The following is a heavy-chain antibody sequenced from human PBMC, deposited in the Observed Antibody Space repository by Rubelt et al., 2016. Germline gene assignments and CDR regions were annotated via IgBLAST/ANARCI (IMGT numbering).Heavy chain of an antibody. CDR3: ARPTGTLDY. CDR1: GYSFTTYW. V-gene: IGHV5-51*01. D-gene: IGHD1-1*01. CDR2: IYPGDSDI. Sequence: EVQLVQSGAEVRKPGESLKISCKGSGYSFTTYWIDWVRQMPGKGLEWMGIIYPGDSDIRYCPSFQGKLTISADKSISTAYLQWSSLKASDTAMYYCARPTGTLDYWGQGTLVTVSS. J-gene: IGHJ4*02.